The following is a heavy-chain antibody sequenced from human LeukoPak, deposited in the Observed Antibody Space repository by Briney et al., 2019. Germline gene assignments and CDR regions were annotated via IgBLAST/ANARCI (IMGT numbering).Heavy chain of an antibody. V-gene: IGHV4-39*02. D-gene: IGHD6-6*01. CDR2: IYYSGNT. CDR3: TREYSSSSDY. Sequence: PSETLSLTCTVSGGSISSSSHHWSWVRQPPGKGLEWIGSIYYSGNTYYNPSLKSRVTISVDTSKNQFSLKLTSVTAADTAVYYCTREYSSSSDYWGQGTLVTVPS. CDR1: GGSISSSSHH. J-gene: IGHJ4*02.